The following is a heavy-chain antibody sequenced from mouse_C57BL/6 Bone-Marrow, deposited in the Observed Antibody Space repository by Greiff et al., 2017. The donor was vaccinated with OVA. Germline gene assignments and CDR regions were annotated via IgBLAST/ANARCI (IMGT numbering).Heavy chain of an antibody. CDR1: GYTFTDHI. CDR3: VITTVPHAMDY. Sequence: VQLQQSGAELASPGASVTLSCKASGYTFTDHIMNWVKKRPGQGLEWIGRIYPVSGETNSNQKFMGKATFSVDRSSSTVYMVLNSLTSEYPAVYYCVITTVPHAMDYWGQGTSVTVSS. J-gene: IGHJ4*01. CDR2: IYPVSGET. D-gene: IGHD1-1*01. V-gene: IGHV1-11*01.